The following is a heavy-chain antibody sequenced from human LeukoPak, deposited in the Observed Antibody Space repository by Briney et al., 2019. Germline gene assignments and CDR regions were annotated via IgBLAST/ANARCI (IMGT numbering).Heavy chain of an antibody. Sequence: GGSLRHSCAASGFTFRNFALSWVRQAPGKGLEGVSAIRGTGSSTYYADSVKGRFTISRDNSKSTLYLQMNSLRAEDTAIYFCIKEYDYSGYLGQGRGYFDYGGQGTLVSVSS. D-gene: IGHD3-22*01. J-gene: IGHJ4*02. CDR3: IKEYDYSGYLGQGRGYFDY. CDR1: GFTFRNFA. V-gene: IGHV3-23*01. CDR2: IRGTGSST.